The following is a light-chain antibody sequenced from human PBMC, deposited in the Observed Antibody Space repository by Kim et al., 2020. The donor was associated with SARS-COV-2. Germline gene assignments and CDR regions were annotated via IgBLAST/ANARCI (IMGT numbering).Light chain of an antibody. V-gene: IGLV1-51*01. Sequence: QKVTISGSGSSSNIGNNYVSWYQQLPGTAPKLLIYDNNKRPSGIPDRFSGSKSGTSATLGITGLQTGDEADYYCGTWDSSLSAGGVFGGGTQLTVL. CDR2: DNN. CDR3: GTWDSSLSAGGV. CDR1: SSNIGNNY. J-gene: IGLJ3*02.